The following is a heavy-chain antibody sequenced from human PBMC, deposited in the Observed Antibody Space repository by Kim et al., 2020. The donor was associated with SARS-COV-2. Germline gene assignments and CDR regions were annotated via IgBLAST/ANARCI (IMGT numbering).Heavy chain of an antibody. CDR1: GFTFRNYG. V-gene: IGHV3-30*18. J-gene: IGHJ4*02. CDR3: AKEGTSGTFPDY. D-gene: IGHD3-10*01. CDR2: ISFDVSKT. Sequence: GGSLRLSCAVSGFTFRNYGMHWVRQAPGKGLEWVALISFDVSKTYYVDSVKGRFTISRDNSKNTLFLHMFALGDEDTAVYYCAKEGTSGTFPDYWGQGTLVTVSS.